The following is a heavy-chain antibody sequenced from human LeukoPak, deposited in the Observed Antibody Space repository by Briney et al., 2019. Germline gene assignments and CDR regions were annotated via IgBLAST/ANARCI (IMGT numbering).Heavy chain of an antibody. CDR3: TRDQMNY. Sequence: GGSLRLSCTASEFTVSRNYMLWVRQAPGKGLEWVSLIFSNGDTHYADSVKGRFTISRDTSKNTVSLQMNSLRVEDTAMYYWTRDQMNYWVGGALVTVSS. CDR2: IFSNGDT. J-gene: IGHJ4*02. CDR1: EFTVSRNY. D-gene: IGHD5-24*01. V-gene: IGHV3-53*01.